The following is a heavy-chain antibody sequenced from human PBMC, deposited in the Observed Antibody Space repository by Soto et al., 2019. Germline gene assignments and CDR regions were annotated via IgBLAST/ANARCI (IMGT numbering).Heavy chain of an antibody. J-gene: IGHJ1*01. Sequence: GGSLRLSCAASGFTFSSYWMSWVRQAPGKGLEWVANIKQDGSEKYYVDSVKGRFTISRDNAKNSLYLQMNSLRAEDTAVYYCARDASSGWYSTAYFQHWGQGTLVTVSS. D-gene: IGHD6-19*01. CDR1: GFTFSSYW. CDR3: ARDASSGWYSTAYFQH. V-gene: IGHV3-7*01. CDR2: IKQDGSEK.